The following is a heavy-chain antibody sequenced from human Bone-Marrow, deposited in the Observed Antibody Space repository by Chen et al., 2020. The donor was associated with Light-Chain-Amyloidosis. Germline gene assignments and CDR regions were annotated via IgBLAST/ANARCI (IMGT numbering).Heavy chain of an antibody. V-gene: IGHV1-2*02. J-gene: IGHJ4*02. CDR2: INPNSGGT. Sequence: QVQLVQSGAEVKKPGASVKVSCKASGYTFTGYYMHWVRQAPGQGLEWMGWINPNSGGTNYAQKFQGRVTMTRDTSISTAYMELSRLRSDDTAVYYCARDSQSTLRLPSLANYWGQGTLVTVSS. CDR1: GYTFTGYY. CDR3: ARDSQSTLRLPSLANY. D-gene: IGHD5-12*01.